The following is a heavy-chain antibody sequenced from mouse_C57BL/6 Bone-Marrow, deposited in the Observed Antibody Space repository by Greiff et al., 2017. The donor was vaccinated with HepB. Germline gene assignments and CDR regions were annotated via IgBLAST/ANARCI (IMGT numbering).Heavy chain of an antibody. J-gene: IGHJ3*01. Sequence: EVKLMESGGGLVKPGGSLKLSCAASGFTFSSYAMSWVRQTPEKRLEWVATISDGGSYTYYPDNVKGRFTISRDNAKNNLYLQMSHLKSEDTAMYYCARENYDPWFAYWGQGTLVTVSA. V-gene: IGHV5-4*01. CDR1: GFTFSSYA. CDR2: ISDGGSYT. CDR3: ARENYDPWFAY. D-gene: IGHD2-4*01.